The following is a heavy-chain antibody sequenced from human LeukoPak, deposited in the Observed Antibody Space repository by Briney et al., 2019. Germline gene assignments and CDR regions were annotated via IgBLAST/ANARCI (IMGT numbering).Heavy chain of an antibody. D-gene: IGHD2-2*01. J-gene: IGHJ4*02. CDR3: ARDHGLGLGFVVPAASGAAFDY. CDR2: IIPIFGTA. Sequence: SVKVSCKASGYTFTGYYMHWVRQAPGQGLEWMGGIIPIFGTANYAQKFQGRVTITADESTSTAYMELSSLRSEDTAVYYCARDHGLGLGFVVPAASGAAFDYWGQGTLVTVSS. CDR1: GYTFTGYY. V-gene: IGHV1-69*13.